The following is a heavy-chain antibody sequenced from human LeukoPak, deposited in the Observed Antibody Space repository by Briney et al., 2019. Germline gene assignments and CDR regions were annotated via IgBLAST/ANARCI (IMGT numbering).Heavy chain of an antibody. V-gene: IGHV3-48*01. CDR2: ISSSSTSI. CDR1: GFTFSRYS. J-gene: IGHJ1*01. Sequence: QPGGSLRLSCAASGFTFSRYSVNWARQAPGKGLEWVSYISSSSTSIYYADSVKGRFTISRDNAKNSLYLQMNSLRAEDTAVYYCAMDLPFDYYDSSGWAEYFQHWGQGTLVTVSS. CDR3: AMDLPFDYYDSSGWAEYFQH. D-gene: IGHD3-22*01.